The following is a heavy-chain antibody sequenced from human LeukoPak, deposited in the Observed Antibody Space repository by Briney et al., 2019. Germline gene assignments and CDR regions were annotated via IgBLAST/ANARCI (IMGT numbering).Heavy chain of an antibody. Sequence: SGPALVQPTQPLTLTCTFSGFSLSTSGMRVSWIRQPPAKALEWLARIDWDDDKFYITSLKTRLTISKDTSKNQVVLTMTNMDPVDTATYYCARIGGYSYGIDAFDIGGQGTMVTVSA. D-gene: IGHD5-18*01. CDR3: ARIGGYSYGIDAFDI. J-gene: IGHJ3*02. CDR1: GFSLSTSGMR. V-gene: IGHV2-70*04. CDR2: IDWDDDK.